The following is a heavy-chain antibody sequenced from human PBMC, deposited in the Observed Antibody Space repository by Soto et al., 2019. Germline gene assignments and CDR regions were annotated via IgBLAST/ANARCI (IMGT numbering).Heavy chain of an antibody. CDR2: IFPNDEE. CDR3: ARILNPSGTTWFDP. D-gene: IGHD1-1*01. CDR1: GFSLSNGRMG. J-gene: IGHJ5*02. V-gene: IGHV2-26*01. Sequence: QVTLKESGPVLVKPTETLTLTCTVSGFSLSNGRMGVSWIRQPPGKALEWLAHIFPNDEESYSASLKTRLTISKDTSKSQVALTMTNMDPVDTATYLCARILNPSGTTWFDPWGQGTLVTVSS.